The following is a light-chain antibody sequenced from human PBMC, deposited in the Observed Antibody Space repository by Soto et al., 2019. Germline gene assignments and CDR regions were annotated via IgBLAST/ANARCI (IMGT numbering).Light chain of an antibody. CDR3: AAWDDSLSGVV. J-gene: IGLJ2*01. Sequence: QSVLTQPPSASGTPGQRVSISCSGSSSNIESNYVYWYQQLPGTAPKLLIYRNNQRPSGVPDRFSGSRSGTSASLAISGLRSEDEADYYCAAWDDSLSGVVFGRGTKVTVL. CDR1: SSNIESNY. CDR2: RNN. V-gene: IGLV1-47*01.